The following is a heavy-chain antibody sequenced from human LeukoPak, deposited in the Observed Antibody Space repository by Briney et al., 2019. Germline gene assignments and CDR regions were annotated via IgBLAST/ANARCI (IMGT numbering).Heavy chain of an antibody. J-gene: IGHJ4*02. CDR3: ARGADSSGISDFDY. Sequence: ASVKVSCNASRYTFTGYYMHWVRQAPGQGLEWMGRINPNSGGTNYAQKFQGRVTMTRDTSISTAYMELSRLRSDDTAVYYCARGADSSGISDFDYWGQGTLVTVSS. CDR2: INPNSGGT. D-gene: IGHD6-19*01. CDR1: RYTFTGYY. V-gene: IGHV1-2*06.